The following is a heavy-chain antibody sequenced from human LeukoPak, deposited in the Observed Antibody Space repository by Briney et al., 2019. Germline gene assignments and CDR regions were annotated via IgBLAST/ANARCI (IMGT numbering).Heavy chain of an antibody. CDR1: GFTFGDYA. CDR2: IRSKAYDEST. CDR3: TRDSRIAAVYYFEY. J-gene: IGHJ4*02. V-gene: IGHV3-49*03. Sequence: SGGSLRLSCTASGFTFGDYAMSWFRQAPGKGLEWVGFIRSKAYDESTQYAASVKGRFSISRDDSKSIAYLHMNSLKTEDSAVYYCTRDSRIAAVYYFEYWGQGTLVTVSS. D-gene: IGHD6-13*01.